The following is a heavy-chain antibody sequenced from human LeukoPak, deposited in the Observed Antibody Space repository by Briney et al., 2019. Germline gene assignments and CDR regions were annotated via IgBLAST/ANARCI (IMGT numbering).Heavy chain of an antibody. CDR3: ARDRYSGSALDY. CDR1: GFTFSSYA. V-gene: IGHV3-21*01. CDR2: ISSSSSYI. D-gene: IGHD1-26*01. J-gene: IGHJ4*02. Sequence: GGSLRLSCAASGFTFSSYAMSWVRQAPGKGLEWVSYISSSSSYIYYADSVKGRFTISRDNAKNSLYLQMNSLRAEDTAVYYCARDRYSGSALDYWGQGTLVTVSS.